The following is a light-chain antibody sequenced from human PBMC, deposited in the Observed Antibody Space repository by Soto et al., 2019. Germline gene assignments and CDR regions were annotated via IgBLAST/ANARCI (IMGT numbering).Light chain of an antibody. CDR2: DVN. V-gene: IGLV2-14*01. Sequence: QSALTQPASVSESPGQSITISCIGTSSDIGGFIHVSWHQQHPGKAPKLIIYDVNNRPAGVSNRFSGSKTGNTASLIISGLQDEDEADYYCSSFTSSSSYVFGSGTKLTVL. CDR1: SSDIGGFIH. J-gene: IGLJ1*01. CDR3: SSFTSSSSYV.